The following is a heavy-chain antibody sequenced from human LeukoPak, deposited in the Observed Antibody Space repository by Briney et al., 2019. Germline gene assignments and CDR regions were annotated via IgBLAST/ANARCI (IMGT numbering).Heavy chain of an antibody. J-gene: IGHJ4*02. Sequence: GGSLRLSCAASGFTFSSYWMSWVRQAPGKGLEWVANIKQDGSEKYYVDSVKGRFTISRDNAKNSLYLQMNSLRAEDTAVYYCAREGRRAVITFGGVCYWGQGTLVTVSS. CDR2: IKQDGSEK. V-gene: IGHV3-7*03. CDR1: GFTFSSYW. D-gene: IGHD3-16*01. CDR3: AREGRRAVITFGGVCY.